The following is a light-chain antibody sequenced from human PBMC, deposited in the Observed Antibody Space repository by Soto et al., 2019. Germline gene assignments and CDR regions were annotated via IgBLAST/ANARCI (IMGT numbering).Light chain of an antibody. CDR3: QQYKNWPRT. CDR1: ESVDIN. Sequence: EIVLTQSPATLSVSPGERVTLSCRASESVDINLAWYQQKPGQAPRLLIYGASTRATDMPGRFSGRGSGTEFTLTSISLQSEDFAVYYCQQYKNWPRTFGQGTKVDIK. J-gene: IGKJ1*01. V-gene: IGKV3-15*01. CDR2: GAS.